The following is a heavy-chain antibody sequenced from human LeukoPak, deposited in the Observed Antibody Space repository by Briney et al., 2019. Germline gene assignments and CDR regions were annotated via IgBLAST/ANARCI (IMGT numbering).Heavy chain of an antibody. V-gene: IGHV5-51*01. Sequence: GESLKISCKGSEYSFTNYWIGWVRQMPGKGLEWMGIIYPGDSDTRYSPSFQGQVTISADKSITTAYLQWSSLKASDTAMYYCARHLGRYCTSTSCYPWFDPWGQGTLVTVSS. D-gene: IGHD2-2*01. CDR2: IYPGDSDT. CDR1: EYSFTNYW. CDR3: ARHLGRYCTSTSCYPWFDP. J-gene: IGHJ5*02.